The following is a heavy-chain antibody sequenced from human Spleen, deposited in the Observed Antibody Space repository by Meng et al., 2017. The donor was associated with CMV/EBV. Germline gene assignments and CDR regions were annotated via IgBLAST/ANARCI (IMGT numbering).Heavy chain of an antibody. CDR2: IYNSGST. CDR3: ASGYGGNPGTNNY. Sequence: SETLSLTCTVSGGSISSNTYYWGWIRQPPGKGLEWIGSIYNSGSTHYNPSLKSRVTISVVTSKNQFFLELTSVTAADTAVYYCASGYGGNPGTNNYWGQGTLVTVSS. D-gene: IGHD4-23*01. V-gene: IGHV4-39*07. J-gene: IGHJ4*02. CDR1: GGSISSNTYY.